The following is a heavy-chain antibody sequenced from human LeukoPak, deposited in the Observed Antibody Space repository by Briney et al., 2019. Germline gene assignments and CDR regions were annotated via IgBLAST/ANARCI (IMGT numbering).Heavy chain of an antibody. V-gene: IGHV4-39*01. Sequence: SETLSLTCTVSGGSISSSSYYWGWIRQPPGKGLEWIGSIYYSWSTYYNPSLKSRVTISVDTSKNQFSLKLSSVTAADTAVYYCARVGYDFWSGSYYYYYMDVWGKGTTVTVSS. D-gene: IGHD3-3*01. J-gene: IGHJ6*03. CDR2: IYYSWST. CDR1: GGSISSSSYY. CDR3: ARVGYDFWSGSYYYYYMDV.